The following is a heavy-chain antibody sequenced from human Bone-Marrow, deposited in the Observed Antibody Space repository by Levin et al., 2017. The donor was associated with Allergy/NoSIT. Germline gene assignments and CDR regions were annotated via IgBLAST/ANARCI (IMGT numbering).Heavy chain of an antibody. D-gene: IGHD2-2*01. CDR2: ISYSGSP. CDR1: GGSVSAYF. J-gene: IGHJ1*01. Sequence: SQTLSLTCAVSGGSVSAYFWTWIRQAPGKGLEWSGEISYSGSPKYNPSLKSRVTISEDKSKNQLSLKLTSVTAADTAVYYCGIPPSYCSSSSCYSGFFHHWGQGTLVTVSS. V-gene: IGHV4-34*01. CDR3: GIPPSYCSSSSCYSGFFHH.